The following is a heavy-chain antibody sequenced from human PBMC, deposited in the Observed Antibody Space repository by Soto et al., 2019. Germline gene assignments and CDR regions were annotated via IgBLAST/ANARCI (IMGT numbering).Heavy chain of an antibody. V-gene: IGHV1-8*01. CDR2: VSTATGMT. CDR3: ARGGTAGYDFWSNPRGDWLTS. CDR1: GYTFANYD. D-gene: IGHD3-3*01. Sequence: QVQLLQSGAEVRRPGASVRVSCKASGYTFANYDVSWVRQAAGQGLEWMGWVSTATGMTKTTHLPQFRDRVTMTWDTSLATAYLDVHTLTSDDTAVYYCARGGTAGYDFWSNPRGDWLTSWGQGTLVVVSS. J-gene: IGHJ5*01.